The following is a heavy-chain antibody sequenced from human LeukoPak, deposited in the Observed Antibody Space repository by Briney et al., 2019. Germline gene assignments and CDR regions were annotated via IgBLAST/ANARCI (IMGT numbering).Heavy chain of an antibody. V-gene: IGHV4-31*03. CDR1: GGSISSGGYY. J-gene: IGHJ3*02. CDR3: ARHDYGDYVGAFDI. D-gene: IGHD4-17*01. CDR2: IYYSGST. Sequence: SETLSLTCTVSGGSISSGGYYWSWIRQHPGKGLEWIGYIYYSGSTYYNPSLKSRVTISVDTSKNQFSLKLSSVTAADTAVYYCARHDYGDYVGAFDIWGQGTMVTVSS.